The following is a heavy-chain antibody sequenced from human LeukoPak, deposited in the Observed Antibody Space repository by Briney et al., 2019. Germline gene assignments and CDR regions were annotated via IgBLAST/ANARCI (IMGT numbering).Heavy chain of an antibody. Sequence: ATVKVSCTASGYTFTGYYMHWVRQAPGQGLEWMGCINPNSGGRNYAQTFQGRVTMTRDYSISTAYLVLSRLRSDDTAVDYCARIQLPRGMDGWGQGTTVTVSS. D-gene: IGHD1-7*01. V-gene: IGHV1-2*02. J-gene: IGHJ6*02. CDR2: INPNSGGR. CDR3: ARIQLPRGMDG. CDR1: GYTFTGYY.